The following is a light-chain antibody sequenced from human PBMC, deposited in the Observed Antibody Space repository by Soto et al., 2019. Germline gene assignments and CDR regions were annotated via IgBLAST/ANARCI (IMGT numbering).Light chain of an antibody. CDR2: EVS. V-gene: IGLV2-8*01. CDR3: SSYSGRYHWV. Sequence: QSVLTQPPSASGSPGQSVTISCTGTSSDVGGYNYVSWYQQHPGKAPKVMIYEVSERPSGVPDRFSGSKSGNTASLTVSGLQAEDEADYYCSSYSGRYHWVFGGGTKLTVL. CDR1: SSDVGGYNY. J-gene: IGLJ3*02.